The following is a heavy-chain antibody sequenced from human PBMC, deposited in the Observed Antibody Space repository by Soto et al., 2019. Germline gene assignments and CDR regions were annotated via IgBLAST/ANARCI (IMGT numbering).Heavy chain of an antibody. CDR2: INAGNGNT. J-gene: IGHJ4*02. V-gene: IGHV1-3*01. CDR3: ARDYYDFWSGYPPGDY. CDR1: GYTFTSYA. D-gene: IGHD3-3*01. Sequence: ASVKVSCKASGYTFTSYAMHWVRQAPGQRLEWMGWINAGNGNTKYSQKCQGRVTITRDTSASTAYMELSSLRSEDTAVYYCARDYYDFWSGYPPGDYWGQGTLVTVSS.